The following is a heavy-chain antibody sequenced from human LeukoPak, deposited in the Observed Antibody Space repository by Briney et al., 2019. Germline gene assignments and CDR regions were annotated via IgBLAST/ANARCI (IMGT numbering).Heavy chain of an antibody. Sequence: SETLSLTCTVSGDSISSYYWNWIRQPPGKGLEWIGHIHYSGSTNYNPSFKSRVTISVDTSKNQFSLKLSSVTAADTAVYYCAREQSLSRDGYNWGWFDPWGQGTLVTVSS. CDR1: GDSISSYY. CDR3: AREQSLSRDGYNWGWFDP. CDR2: IHYSGST. V-gene: IGHV4-59*01. D-gene: IGHD5-24*01. J-gene: IGHJ5*02.